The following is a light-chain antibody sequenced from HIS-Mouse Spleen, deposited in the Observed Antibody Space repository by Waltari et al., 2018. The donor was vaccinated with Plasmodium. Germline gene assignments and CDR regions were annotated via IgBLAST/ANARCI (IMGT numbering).Light chain of an antibody. V-gene: IGLV2-14*03. J-gene: IGLJ2*01. CDR1: RSDVDGNKS. CDR2: DVS. CDR3: SSYTSSSTLV. Sequence: QSALTQPASVSGSPGQSITISCTGTRSDVDGNKSVSWYQHHPGQAPKLMIYDVSNRPSGVSNRFSGSKSGNTASLTISGLQAEDEADYYCSSYTSSSTLVFGGGTKLTVL.